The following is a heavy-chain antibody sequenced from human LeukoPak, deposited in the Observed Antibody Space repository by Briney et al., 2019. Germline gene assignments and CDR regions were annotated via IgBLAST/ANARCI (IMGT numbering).Heavy chain of an antibody. V-gene: IGHV1-46*01. CDR3: ARVSASGSGYDFIDY. CDR1: GYTFTSYY. CDR2: INPSGGST. Sequence: ASVKVSCKASGYTFTSYYMHWVRQAPGQGLEWMGIINPSGGSTGYAQKFQGRVTMTRDTSTSTVYMELSSLRSEDTAVYYCARVSASGSGYDFIDYWGQGTLVTVSS. J-gene: IGHJ4*02. D-gene: IGHD5-12*01.